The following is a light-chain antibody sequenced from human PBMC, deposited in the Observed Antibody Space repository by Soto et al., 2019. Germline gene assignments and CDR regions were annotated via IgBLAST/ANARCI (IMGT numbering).Light chain of an antibody. CDR1: SSDVGGYNY. J-gene: IGLJ1*01. V-gene: IGLV2-14*01. CDR2: EVN. CDR3: SSYTVTSITLYV. Sequence: QSALTQPASVSGSPGQSITISCTGTSSDVGGYNYVSWYQQHPGKAPKLMIYEVNNRPSGVSSRFSDSKSGNTASLTISGLQAEDEADYYCSSYTVTSITLYVFGTGTKLTVL.